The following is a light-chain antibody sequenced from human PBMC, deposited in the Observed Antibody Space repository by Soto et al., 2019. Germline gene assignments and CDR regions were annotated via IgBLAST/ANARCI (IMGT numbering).Light chain of an antibody. Sequence: EVVLMQSPGTVSLSPGERVTLSCRASQSVISNYLAWYQQRPGQAPRLLIYAASSRATGIPDRFSGSGSGTDFTLSISRLEPEDFAVYYCQQYGSSLTWTFGQGTKVE. V-gene: IGKV3-20*01. CDR3: QQYGSSLTWT. CDR2: AAS. J-gene: IGKJ1*01. CDR1: QSVISNY.